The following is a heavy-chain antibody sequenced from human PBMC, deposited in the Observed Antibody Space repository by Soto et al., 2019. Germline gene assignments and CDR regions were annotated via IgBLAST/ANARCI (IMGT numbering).Heavy chain of an antibody. J-gene: IGHJ4*02. CDR1: GYTFTGYY. CDR3: ARDRGSGWYDY. CDR2: INPNSGGT. Sequence: ASVKVSCKASGYTFTGYYMHWVRQAPGQGPEWMGWINPNSGGTNYAQKFQGWVTMTRDTSISTAYMELSRLRSDDTAVYYCARDRGSGWYDYWGQGTLVTVSS. D-gene: IGHD6-19*01. V-gene: IGHV1-2*04.